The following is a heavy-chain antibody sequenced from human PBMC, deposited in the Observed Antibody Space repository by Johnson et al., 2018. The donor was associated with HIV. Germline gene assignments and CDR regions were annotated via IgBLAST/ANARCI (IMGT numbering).Heavy chain of an antibody. CDR3: AKLAIDYSGAWYGLTFDI. V-gene: IGHV3-23*04. J-gene: IGHJ3*02. CDR1: GFTFSSYA. D-gene: IGHD6-19*01. Sequence: MQLVESGGGLVQPGGSLRLSCAASGFTFSSYAMSWVRQAPGKGLEWVSAISGSGGSTYYADSVKGRFTISRDNSKNTLYLQMNSLRAEDSAVYYCAKLAIDYSGAWYGLTFDIWGQGTMVTVSS. CDR2: ISGSGGST.